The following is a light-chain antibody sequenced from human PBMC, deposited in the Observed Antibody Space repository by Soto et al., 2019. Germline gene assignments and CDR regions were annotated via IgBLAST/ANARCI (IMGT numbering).Light chain of an antibody. V-gene: IGKV3-15*01. J-gene: IGKJ2*01. CDR3: QQYNNWAGT. CDR2: GAS. Sequence: EIVMTQSPATLSVSPGERATLSCRASQSVSSNLAWYQQKPGQAPRLLIYGASTRATGIPARFSGSGSGTEFTLTISSLQSEDFAVYYCQQYNNWAGTFCQGTKLEIK. CDR1: QSVSSN.